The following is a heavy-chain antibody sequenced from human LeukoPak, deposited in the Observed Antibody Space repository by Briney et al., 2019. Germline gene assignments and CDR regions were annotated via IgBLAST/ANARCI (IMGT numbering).Heavy chain of an antibody. CDR2: IRYDSSDK. CDR3: AKDGYYYDSSGYSDV. Sequence: GGSLRLSCAASGFTFSSYGMHWVRQAPGKGLEWVAFIRYDSSDKYNADSVKGRFTISRDNSKNTLYLQMNSLRAEDTAVYYCAKDGYYYDSSGYSDVWGKGTTVTISS. D-gene: IGHD3-22*01. J-gene: IGHJ6*04. CDR1: GFTFSSYG. V-gene: IGHV3-30*02.